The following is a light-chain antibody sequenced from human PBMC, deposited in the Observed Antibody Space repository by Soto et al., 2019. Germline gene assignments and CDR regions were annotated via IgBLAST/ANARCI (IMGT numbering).Light chain of an antibody. CDR1: QTIRGL. Sequence: EIVLTQSPATLSLSPGERATLSCRTSQTIRGLLNWYQQRPGQAPRLLIYDTSNRATDIPARFSGSGSGTDFMLTIISLDPEDVGVYFCQQRHNWPITFGQGTRLDIK. CDR3: QQRHNWPIT. CDR2: DTS. V-gene: IGKV3-11*01. J-gene: IGKJ5*01.